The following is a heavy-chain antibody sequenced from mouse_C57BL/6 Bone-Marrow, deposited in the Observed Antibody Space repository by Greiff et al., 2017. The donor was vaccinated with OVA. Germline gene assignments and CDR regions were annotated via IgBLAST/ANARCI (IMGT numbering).Heavy chain of an antibody. CDR1: EYEFPSYD. J-gene: IGHJ4*01. D-gene: IGHD2-1*01. V-gene: IGHV5-2*03. CDR3: ASHGNLYAMDY. CDR2: INSDGGST. Sequence: EVKLVESGGGLVQPGESLKLSCESTEYEFPSYDMPWVRKTPEKRLELVAAINSDGGSTYYPDTLERRFIISRDNTTKTLYLQMSRQRSEATALYCCASHGNLYAMDYWGKGTTVTVSS.